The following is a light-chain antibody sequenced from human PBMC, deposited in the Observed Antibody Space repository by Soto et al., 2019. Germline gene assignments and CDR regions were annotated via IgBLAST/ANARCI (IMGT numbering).Light chain of an antibody. V-gene: IGKV1-39*01. J-gene: IGKJ1*01. Sequence: DIQTTQAPSSMSASVVDRDTITYRASQSISSYLNWYQQKPGKAPKLLIYAASSLQSGVPSRFSGGGSGTDFTLTITSLQPEDFATYYCQQGYSTPRTFGQGTRWIS. CDR3: QQGYSTPRT. CDR1: QSISSY. CDR2: AAS.